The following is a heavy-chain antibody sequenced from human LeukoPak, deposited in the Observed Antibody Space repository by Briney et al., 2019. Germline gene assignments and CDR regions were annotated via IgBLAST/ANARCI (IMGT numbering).Heavy chain of an antibody. V-gene: IGHV4-34*01. J-gene: IGHJ6*02. CDR3: ARDPVTSRMVRGVTRYYYYGMDV. D-gene: IGHD3-10*01. CDR1: GGSFSDYY. CDR2: INHSRST. Sequence: SETLSLTCAVYGGSFSDYYWIWIRQPPGKGLEWIGQINHSRSTNYNPSLKSRVTMSVDTSKNQFSLRLSSVTAADTAVYYCARDPVTSRMVRGVTRYYYYGMDVWGQGTTVTVSS.